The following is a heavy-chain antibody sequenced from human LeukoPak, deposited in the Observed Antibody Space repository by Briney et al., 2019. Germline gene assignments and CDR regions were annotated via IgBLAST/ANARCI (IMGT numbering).Heavy chain of an antibody. V-gene: IGHV3-30*18. Sequence: GGSQRLSCAASGFTFSSYGMHWVRQAPGERLEWVAVISHDGSKIYYADSVKGRFTISRDNPQNTLYLQMNSLRSEDTAVYYCAQDRGGQQQLMQGFAYWGPGILYTVSS. CDR1: GFTFSSYG. D-gene: IGHD6-13*01. CDR2: ISHDGSKI. CDR3: AQDRGGQQQLMQGFAY. J-gene: IGHJ4*01.